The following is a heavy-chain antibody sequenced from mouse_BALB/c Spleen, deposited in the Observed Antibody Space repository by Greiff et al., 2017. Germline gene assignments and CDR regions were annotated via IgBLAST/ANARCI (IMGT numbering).Heavy chain of an antibody. CDR1: GFTFSSYA. J-gene: IGHJ4*01. CDR3: AREAIYYYGSSYVGYAMDY. Sequence: EVKLVESGGGLVKPGGSLKLSCAASGFTFSSYAMSWVRQTPEKRLEWVASISSGGSTYYPDSVKGRFTISRDNARNILYLQMSSLRSEDTAMYYCAREAIYYYGSSYVGYAMDYWGQGTSVTVSS. CDR2: ISSGGST. V-gene: IGHV5-6-5*01. D-gene: IGHD1-1*01.